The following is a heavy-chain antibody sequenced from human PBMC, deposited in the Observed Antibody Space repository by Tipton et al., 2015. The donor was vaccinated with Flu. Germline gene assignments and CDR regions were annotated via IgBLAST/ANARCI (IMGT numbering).Heavy chain of an antibody. V-gene: IGHV4-38-2*01. J-gene: IGHJ4*02. CDR1: GYSISSGYY. CDR2: IYHSGST. CDR3: AGQRLILDDSSGYYNN. D-gene: IGHD3-22*01. Sequence: PGLVKPSETLSLTCAVSGYSISSGYYWGWIRQPPGKGLEWIGSIYHSGSTYYNPSLKSRVTISVDTSKNQFSLKLSSVTAADTAVYYCAGQRLILDDSSGYYNNGGQETLV.